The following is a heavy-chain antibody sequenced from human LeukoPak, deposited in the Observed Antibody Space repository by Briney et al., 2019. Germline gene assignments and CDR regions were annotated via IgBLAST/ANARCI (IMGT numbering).Heavy chain of an antibody. CDR1: GFTFSYYG. J-gene: IGHJ4*02. CDR3: ARDPPSAYGYYFDY. D-gene: IGHD2-21*01. CDR2: ISDSGGDT. Sequence: GGSLRLSCAASGFTFSYYGMNWVRQAPERGLEWVSIISDSGGDTSYADFGKGRFTISRDNSKNTLYLQMNSLRAEDTAVYYCARDPPSAYGYYFDYWGQGTLVTVSS. V-gene: IGHV3-23*01.